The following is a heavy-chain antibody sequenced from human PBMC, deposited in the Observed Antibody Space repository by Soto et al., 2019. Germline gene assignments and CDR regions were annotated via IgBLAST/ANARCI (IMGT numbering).Heavy chain of an antibody. CDR3: ARSYDSSGYYAPSDY. CDR1: GGSISSGGYY. Sequence: TLSLTCTVSGGSISSGGYYWSWIRQHPGKGLEWIGYIYYSGSTYYNPSLKSRVTISVDTSKNQFSLKLSSVTAADTAVYYCARSYDSSGYYAPSDYWGQGTLVTVSS. CDR2: IYYSGST. J-gene: IGHJ4*01. V-gene: IGHV4-31*03. D-gene: IGHD3-22*01.